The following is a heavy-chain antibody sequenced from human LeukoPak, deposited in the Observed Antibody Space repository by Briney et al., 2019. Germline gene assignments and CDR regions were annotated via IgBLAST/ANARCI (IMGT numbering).Heavy chain of an antibody. D-gene: IGHD1-1*01. J-gene: IGHJ2*01. V-gene: IGHV3-53*01. Sequence: GGSLRLSCAASGFTVSRSYMSWVRHAPGRGLECVSDIYRDGSTYYADSVKGRFTISRDDSTNTVYLQMNSLSAEDTAVYYCATRPGMGINYFDLWGRGTLVTVSS. CDR2: IYRDGST. CDR3: ATRPGMGINYFDL. CDR1: GFTVSRSY.